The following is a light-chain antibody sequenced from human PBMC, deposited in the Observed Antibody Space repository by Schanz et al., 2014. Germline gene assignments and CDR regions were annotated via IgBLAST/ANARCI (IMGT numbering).Light chain of an antibody. Sequence: QSALTQPPSASGSPGQSVTISCTGTSNDVGRYDYVSWYQQHPGKAPKLILFEVTKRPSGVPDRFSGSKSGDTASLTISGLQAEDEADYYCSSYTSSSIYVVFGGGTKLTVL. CDR2: EVT. CDR1: SNDVGRYDY. J-gene: IGLJ2*01. CDR3: SSYTSSSIYVV. V-gene: IGLV2-8*01.